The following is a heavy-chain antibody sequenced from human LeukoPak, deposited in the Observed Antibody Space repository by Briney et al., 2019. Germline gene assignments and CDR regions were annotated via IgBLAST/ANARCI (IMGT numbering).Heavy chain of an antibody. Sequence: SETLSLTCTVSGGSISSYYWSWIRQPPGKGLEWIGYIYYSGSTNYNPSLKSRVTISVDTSKNQFSLKLSSVTAADTAVYYCARAYYDILTGYYGFDYWGQGTQVTVSS. V-gene: IGHV4-59*01. CDR1: GGSISSYY. CDR3: ARAYYDILTGYYGFDY. D-gene: IGHD3-9*01. CDR2: IYYSGST. J-gene: IGHJ4*02.